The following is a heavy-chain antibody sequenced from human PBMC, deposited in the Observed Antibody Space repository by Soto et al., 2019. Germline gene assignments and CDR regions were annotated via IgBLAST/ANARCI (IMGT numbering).Heavy chain of an antibody. CDR1: GFTFSNYA. V-gene: IGHV3-23*01. CDR3: TKKDGSGSYVDY. Sequence: EVQLFESGGGLVQPGGSLRLSCAASGFTFSNYAMTWVRQAPGKGLDWVSTLSGNGADTYYADSVKGRLTISRDNSKNTLFLQMNSLTAEDTAVYYCTKKDGSGSYVDYWGQGTLVTVSS. CDR2: LSGNGADT. J-gene: IGHJ4*02. D-gene: IGHD3-10*01.